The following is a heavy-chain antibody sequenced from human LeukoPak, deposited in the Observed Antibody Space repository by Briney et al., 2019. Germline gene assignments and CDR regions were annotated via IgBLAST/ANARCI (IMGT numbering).Heavy chain of an antibody. J-gene: IGHJ3*02. Sequence: SETLSLTCTVSGGSISSSSYYWGWIRQPPGKGLEWIGSIYYSGSTYYNPSLKSRVTISVDASKNQFSLKLSSVTAADTAVYYCARHSEEGGAFDIWGQGTMVTVSS. V-gene: IGHV4-39*01. CDR1: GGSISSSSYY. CDR3: ARHSEEGGAFDI. CDR2: IYYSGST.